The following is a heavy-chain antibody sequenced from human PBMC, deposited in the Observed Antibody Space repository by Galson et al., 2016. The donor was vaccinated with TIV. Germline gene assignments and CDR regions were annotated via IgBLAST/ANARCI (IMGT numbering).Heavy chain of an antibody. J-gene: IGHJ6*02. Sequence: SVKVSCKASGGTFSTYVFSWLRQAPGQGLEWMGVINPIFGTANYAQTFQGRLTITADESTSTAYMELSSLRSEDTAVYYCAKDRNTAFDTHYSYYGLDVWGQGTTVTVSS. V-gene: IGHV1-69*13. D-gene: IGHD5-18*01. CDR1: GGTFSTYV. CDR2: INPIFGTA. CDR3: AKDRNTAFDTHYSYYGLDV.